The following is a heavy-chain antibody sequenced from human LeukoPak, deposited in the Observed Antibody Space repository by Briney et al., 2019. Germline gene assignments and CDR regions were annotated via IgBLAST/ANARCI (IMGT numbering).Heavy chain of an antibody. CDR3: AKNREYYSSWYGVY. J-gene: IGHJ4*02. D-gene: IGHD6-13*01. Sequence: PGGSLRLSCAASGFTFSSYAMSWVRQAPGKGLEWVSDISGSGSSTYYADSVKGRFTVSRDNSKNTLCLQMNSLRAEDTAVYFCAKNREYYSSWYGVYWGQGTLVTVSS. CDR2: ISGSGSST. CDR1: GFTFSSYA. V-gene: IGHV3-23*01.